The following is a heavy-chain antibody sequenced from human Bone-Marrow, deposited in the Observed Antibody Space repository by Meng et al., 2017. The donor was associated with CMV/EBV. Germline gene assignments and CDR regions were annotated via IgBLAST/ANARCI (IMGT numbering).Heavy chain of an antibody. Sequence: GSLRLSCTVSGGSISSSSYYWGWIRQPPGKGLEWIGSIYYSGSTYYNPSLKSRVTISVDTSKNQFSLKLSSVTAADTAVYYCARAELRFLEWLLPKYGMDVWGQGTTVTVYS. CDR2: IYYSGST. V-gene: IGHV4-39*07. CDR3: ARAELRFLEWLLPKYGMDV. CDR1: GGSISSSSYY. D-gene: IGHD3-3*01. J-gene: IGHJ6*02.